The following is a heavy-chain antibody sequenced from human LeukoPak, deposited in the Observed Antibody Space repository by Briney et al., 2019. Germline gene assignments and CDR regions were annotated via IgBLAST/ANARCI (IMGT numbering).Heavy chain of an antibody. V-gene: IGHV4-31*03. CDR3: ARASPDDYGDYESY. CDR1: GGSISSGGYY. J-gene: IGHJ4*02. CDR2: IYFSGNT. Sequence: SQTLSLTCTVSGGSISSGGYYWSWIRQHPGKGLEWIGYIYFSGNTHCNPSLKSRLTISVDTSKNQFSLKLTSVTAADTAVYYCARASPDDYGDYESYWGQGTLVTVSS. D-gene: IGHD4-17*01.